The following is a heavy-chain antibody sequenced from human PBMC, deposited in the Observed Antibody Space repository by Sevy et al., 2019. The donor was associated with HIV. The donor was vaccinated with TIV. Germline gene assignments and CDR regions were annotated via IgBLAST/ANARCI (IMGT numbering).Heavy chain of an antibody. Sequence: GGSLRLSCAASGFTVSSNYMSWVRQAPGKGLEWVSVIYSGGSTYYADSVKGRFTISRDNSKNKLYLQMNSLRAEDTAVYYCARDDVAAAGKGYWGQGTLVTVSS. CDR3: ARDDVAAAGKGY. D-gene: IGHD6-13*01. CDR2: IYSGGST. J-gene: IGHJ4*02. CDR1: GFTVSSNY. V-gene: IGHV3-53*01.